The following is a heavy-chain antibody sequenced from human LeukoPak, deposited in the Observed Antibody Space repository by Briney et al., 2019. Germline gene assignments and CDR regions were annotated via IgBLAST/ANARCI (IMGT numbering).Heavy chain of an antibody. V-gene: IGHV4-59*01. CDR2: IYYSGST. D-gene: IGHD2-21*02. J-gene: IGHJ4*02. Sequence: SETLSLTCTVSGGSISCYYWSWIRQPPGKGLEWIGYIYYSGSTNYIPSLKSRVTISVDTPKNQFSLRLTSVTAADTAVYYCARAVSAHSDTMYYFDYWGQGTLVTVSS. CDR3: ARAVSAHSDTMYYFDY. CDR1: GGSISCYY.